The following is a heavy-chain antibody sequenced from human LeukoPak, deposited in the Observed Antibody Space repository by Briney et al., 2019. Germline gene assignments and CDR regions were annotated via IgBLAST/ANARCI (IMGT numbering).Heavy chain of an antibody. J-gene: IGHJ4*02. CDR2: ISGSGGST. D-gene: IGHD2-2*01. V-gene: IGHV3-23*01. CDR3: AKDRVAAATTYYFDY. Sequence: GGSLRLSCAASGFTFSSYAMSWVRQAPGKGLEWVSVISGSGGSTYYADSVKGRFTISRDNSKNTLYLQMNSLRVEDTAVYYCAKDRVAAATTYYFDYWGQGTLVTVSS. CDR1: GFTFSSYA.